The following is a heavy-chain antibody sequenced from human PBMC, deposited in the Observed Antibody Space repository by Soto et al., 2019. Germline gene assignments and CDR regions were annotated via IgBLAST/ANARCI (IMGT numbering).Heavy chain of an antibody. V-gene: IGHV3-49*03. CDR3: ACGTTYGAFEI. CDR1: GFIFGDYA. D-gene: IGHD1-1*01. J-gene: IGHJ3*02. CDR2: ITSKPFGERT. Sequence: PVVSLRLSCTASGFIFGDYAMGWFRQAPGKGLEWVGLITSKPFGERTKYAASVKGRFSISRDDSKSIGYLQMNSLETEDTAIYYGACGTTYGAFEIWGQGKVVTV.